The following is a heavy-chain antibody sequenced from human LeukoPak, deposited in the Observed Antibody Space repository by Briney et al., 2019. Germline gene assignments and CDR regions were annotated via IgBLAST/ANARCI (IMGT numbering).Heavy chain of an antibody. CDR3: ATLYSGNYPFDY. V-gene: IGHV4-59*01. Sequence: SETLSLTCTVSGGSISSYYWSWIRQPPGKGLEWLGYIYYTGSTNYNPSLKSQVTISVDTSKNQFSLKLSSVTAADTAVYYCATLYSGNYPFDYWGQGTLVTVSS. CDR1: GGSISSYY. J-gene: IGHJ4*02. CDR2: IYYTGST. D-gene: IGHD1-26*01.